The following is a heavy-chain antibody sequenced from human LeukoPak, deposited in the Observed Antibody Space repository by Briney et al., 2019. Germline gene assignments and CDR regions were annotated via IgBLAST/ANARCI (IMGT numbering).Heavy chain of an antibody. CDR2: INPSGGST. J-gene: IGHJ3*02. CDR3: ARVRSIAVAGTAFDI. V-gene: IGHV1-46*01. Sequence: ASVKVSCKASGYTFTSYYMHWVRQAPGQWLEWMGIINPSGGSTSYAQKFQGRVTMTRDTSTSTVYMELSSLRSEDTAVYYCARVRSIAVAGTAFDIWGQGTMVTVSS. CDR1: GYTFTSYY. D-gene: IGHD6-19*01.